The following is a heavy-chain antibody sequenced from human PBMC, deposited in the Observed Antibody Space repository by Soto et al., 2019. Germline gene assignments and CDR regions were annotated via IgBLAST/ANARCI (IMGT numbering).Heavy chain of an antibody. Sequence: GGSLRLSCAASGFTFSDHYMDWVRQAPGKGLEWVSTISGTGSGTYYAGSVEGRFTISRDNSKNTLYLQMNSLRAEDTAVYYCAKDPSDFVAYWGQGTLVTVSS. V-gene: IGHV3-23*01. CDR2: ISGTGSGT. CDR1: GFTFSDHY. D-gene: IGHD5-12*01. J-gene: IGHJ4*02. CDR3: AKDPSDFVAY.